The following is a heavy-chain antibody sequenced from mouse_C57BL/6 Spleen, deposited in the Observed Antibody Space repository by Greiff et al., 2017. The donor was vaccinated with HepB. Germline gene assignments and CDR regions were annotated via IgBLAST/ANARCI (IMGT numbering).Heavy chain of an antibody. CDR3: ARDATGTGVDY. V-gene: IGHV1-69*01. J-gene: IGHJ2*01. CDR1: GYTFTSYW. CDR2: IDPSDSYT. Sequence: VQLQQPGAELVMPGASVKLSCKASGYTFTSYWMHWVKQRPGQGLEWIGEIDPSDSYTNYNQKFKGKSTLTVDKSSSTAYMQLSSLTSEDSAVYYCARDATGTGVDYWGQGTTLTVSS. D-gene: IGHD4-1*01.